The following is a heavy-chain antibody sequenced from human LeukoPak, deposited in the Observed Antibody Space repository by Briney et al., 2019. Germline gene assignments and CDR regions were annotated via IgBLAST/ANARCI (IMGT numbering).Heavy chain of an antibody. CDR2: INSSSSYV. CDR1: GFTFSSYS. J-gene: IGHJ6*03. D-gene: IGHD3-16*01. Sequence: GGSLRLSCAASGFTFSSYSMNWVRQAPGKGLEWVSSINSSSSYVYYADSVKGRFTISRDNAKNSLYLQMNSLRAEDTAVYYCARVSKGRTFTFYYYYMDVWGKGTTVTVSS. V-gene: IGHV3-21*01. CDR3: ARVSKGRTFTFYYYYMDV.